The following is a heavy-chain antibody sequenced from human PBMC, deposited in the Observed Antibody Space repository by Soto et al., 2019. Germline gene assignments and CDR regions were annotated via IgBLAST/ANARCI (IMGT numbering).Heavy chain of an antibody. V-gene: IGHV3-48*01. J-gene: IGHJ4*02. CDR2: ISGRGSPI. D-gene: IGHD5-18*01. CDR3: ARVRGHSYGYVDY. CDR1: GFTSFSYYS. Sequence: EGSLRLSCAASGFTSFSYYSMNWVRQAPGKGLEWVSFISGRGSPIYYADSVRGRFTISRDNAKNSLSLEMNSLRVEDTAVYYCARVRGHSYGYVDYWGQGTLVPVSS.